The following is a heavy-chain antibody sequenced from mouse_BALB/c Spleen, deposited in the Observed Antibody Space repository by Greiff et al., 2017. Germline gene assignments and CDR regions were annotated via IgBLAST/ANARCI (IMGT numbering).Heavy chain of an antibody. J-gene: IGHJ4*01. CDR2: IYPGNVNT. CDR3: ARSPYGNYPWYAMDY. V-gene: IGHV1S56*01. CDR1: GYTFTSYY. D-gene: IGHD2-1*01. Sequence: QVQLKQSGPELVKPGASVRISCKASGYTFTSYYIHWVKQRPGQGLEWIGWIYPGNVNTKYNEKFKGKATLTADKSSSTAYMQLSSLTSEDSAVYFCARSPYGNYPWYAMDYWGQGTSVTVSS.